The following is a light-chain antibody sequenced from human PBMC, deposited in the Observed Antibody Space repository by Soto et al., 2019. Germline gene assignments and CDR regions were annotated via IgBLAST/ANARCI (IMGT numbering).Light chain of an antibody. J-gene: IGKJ2*01. CDR2: KIS. Sequence: DIVLTQTPLSSPVTLGQPASSSCRSSQSLVHSDGNTYFNWLQLSPGQPPRLLIYKISKRFPGVPARFSGSGSATDFTLNISRVEAEDVGVYYCMQATQSSTFGQGTKLEIK. V-gene: IGKV2-24*01. CDR3: MQATQSST. CDR1: QSLVHSDGNTY.